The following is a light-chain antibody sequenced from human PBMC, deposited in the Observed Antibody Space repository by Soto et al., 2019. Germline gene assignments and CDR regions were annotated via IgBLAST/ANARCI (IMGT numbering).Light chain of an antibody. V-gene: IGLV2-23*01. CDR1: SSDVGSYNL. CDR3: FSYAGRVV. J-gene: IGLJ2*01. CDR2: AGS. Sequence: QSALTQPASVSVSPGQSITISCTGTSSDVGSYNLVSWYQQHPGKAPKLMIYAGSKRPSGVANRFSGSKSGNTASLTISGLQAEDEADYYLFSYAGRVVFGGGTKLTVL.